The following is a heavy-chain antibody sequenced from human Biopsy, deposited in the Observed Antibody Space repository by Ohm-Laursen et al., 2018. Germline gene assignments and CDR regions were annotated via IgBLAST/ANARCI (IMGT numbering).Heavy chain of an antibody. CDR3: ASVVLDPTNDAFDL. CDR1: GGSLSTYY. CDR2: IYPGGST. Sequence: GTLSLTCTVSGGSLSTYYWSWIRQPAGKGLEWIGRIYPGGSTNYNPSLKSRVTMSVDTSKKQLSLRLRSVTAADTAMYYCASVVLDPTNDAFDLWGQGTMVVVSS. J-gene: IGHJ3*01. D-gene: IGHD3-22*01. V-gene: IGHV4-4*07.